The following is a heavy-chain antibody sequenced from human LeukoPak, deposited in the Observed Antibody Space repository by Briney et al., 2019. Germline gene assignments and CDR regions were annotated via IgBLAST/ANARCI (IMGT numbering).Heavy chain of an antibody. J-gene: IGHJ6*03. D-gene: IGHD2-15*01. CDR2: IYYSGST. V-gene: IGHV4-59*01. Sequence: SETLSLTCAVSGGSISSYYWSWIRQPPGKGLEWIGYIYYSGSTNYNPSLKSRVTISVDTSKNQFSLKLSSVTAADTAVYYCARDVPRGYCSGGSCYLPYYYYMDVWGKGTTVTVSS. CDR1: GGSISSYY. CDR3: ARDVPRGYCSGGSCYLPYYYYMDV.